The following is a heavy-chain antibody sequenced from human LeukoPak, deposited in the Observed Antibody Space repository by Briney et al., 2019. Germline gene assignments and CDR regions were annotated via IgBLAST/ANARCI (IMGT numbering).Heavy chain of an antibody. V-gene: IGHV3-48*01. D-gene: IGHD6-19*01. Sequence: GGSLRLSCAASGFPLSSYSMNWVRQAPGKGLEWVSNIIGSGNTIYYADSVKGRFTVSRDNPKNSLYLQMNSLRVEDTAIYYCARDIAVAGTLDFWGQGTLVTVAS. CDR1: GFPLSSYS. CDR2: IIGSGNTI. CDR3: ARDIAVAGTLDF. J-gene: IGHJ4*02.